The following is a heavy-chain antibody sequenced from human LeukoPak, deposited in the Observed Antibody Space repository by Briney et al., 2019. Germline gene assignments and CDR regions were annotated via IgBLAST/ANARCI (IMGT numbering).Heavy chain of an antibody. CDR2: ISGSGGST. V-gene: IGHV3-23*01. Sequence: GGSLRLSCAASGFTFSSYAMSWVRQAPGKGLEWVSAISGSGGSTYYADSVKGRFTIPRDNSKNTLYLQMNSLRAEDTAVYYCAKPRFGELLPHYWGQGTLVTVSS. J-gene: IGHJ4*02. D-gene: IGHD3-10*01. CDR3: AKPRFGELLPHY. CDR1: GFTFSSYA.